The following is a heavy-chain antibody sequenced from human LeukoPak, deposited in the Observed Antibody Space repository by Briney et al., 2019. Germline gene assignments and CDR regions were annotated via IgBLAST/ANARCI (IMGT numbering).Heavy chain of an antibody. CDR1: GFTFSSYG. CDR3: ASRDYGDYHYYYYMDV. J-gene: IGHJ6*03. CDR2: ISYDGSNK. Sequence: GGSLRLSCAASGFTFSSYGMHWVRQAPGKGLEWVALISYDGSNKYYADSVKGRFTISRDNSKNTLHLQMNSLRAEDTAVYYCASRDYGDYHYYYYMDVWGKGTMVTVSS. D-gene: IGHD4-17*01. V-gene: IGHV3-30*03.